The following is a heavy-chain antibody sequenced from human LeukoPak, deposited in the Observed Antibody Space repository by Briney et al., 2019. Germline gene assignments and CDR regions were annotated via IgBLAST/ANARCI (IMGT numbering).Heavy chain of an antibody. CDR1: GDSITSSY. J-gene: IGHJ5*02. D-gene: IGHD4-11*01. CDR2: VYHSGIT. CDR3: ARGSTGNYDP. V-gene: IGHV4-59*01. Sequence: PLETLSLTCIVSGDSITSSYWSWIRQPPGKGLEWIGYVYHSGITNYNPSLKSRVTISIDTSKNQFSLKLNSVTAADTAVYYCARGSTGNYDPWGQGILVTVSS.